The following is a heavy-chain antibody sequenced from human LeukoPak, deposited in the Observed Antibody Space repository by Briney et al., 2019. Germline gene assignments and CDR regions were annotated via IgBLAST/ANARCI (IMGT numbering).Heavy chain of an antibody. Sequence: GGSLRLSCAASGFTFSSYSMNWVREAPGKGLEWVSYISSSSSTIYYADSVKGRFTISRDNAKNSLYLQMNSLRAEDTAVYYCARDCSGGSCYSGWGYYYGMDVWGQGTTVTVSS. CDR1: GFTFSSYS. CDR2: ISSSSSTI. V-gene: IGHV3-48*04. D-gene: IGHD2-15*01. J-gene: IGHJ6*02. CDR3: ARDCSGGSCYSGWGYYYGMDV.